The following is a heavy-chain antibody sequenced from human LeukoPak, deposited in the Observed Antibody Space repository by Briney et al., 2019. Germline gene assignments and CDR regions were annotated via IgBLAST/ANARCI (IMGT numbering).Heavy chain of an antibody. J-gene: IGHJ4*02. Sequence: PGGSLRLSCAASGFTFSSNYMSWVRQAPGKGLEWVSNLYTAESTIYADSVKGRFTISRDNSKNTLYLQMNSLRAEDTAVYYCARVMRTGWYYFDYWGQGTLVTVSS. CDR2: LYTAEST. CDR1: GFTFSSNY. V-gene: IGHV3-53*01. CDR3: ARVMRTGWYYFDY. D-gene: IGHD6-19*01.